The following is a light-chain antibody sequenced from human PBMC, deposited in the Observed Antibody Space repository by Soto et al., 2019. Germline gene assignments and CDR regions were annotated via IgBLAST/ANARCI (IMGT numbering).Light chain of an antibody. Sequence: DSHMTETRFDLAACRRDRITITCRASQSISSWLAWYQQKPGKAPKLLIYKASSLESGVTSRFSGSGSETEFALAISRRQPDDFATYYCKLYTSYSVTFGQGPKVDI. V-gene: IGKV1-5*03. CDR1: QSISSW. CDR3: KLYTSYSVT. J-gene: IGKJ1*01. CDR2: KAS.